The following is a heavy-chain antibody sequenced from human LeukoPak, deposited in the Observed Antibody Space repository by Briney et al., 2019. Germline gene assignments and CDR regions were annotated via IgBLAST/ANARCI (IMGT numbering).Heavy chain of an antibody. D-gene: IGHD3-22*01. CDR3: AKKSSSGYSPYDY. CDR1: GFTFSTYA. Sequence: GGSLRLSCAASGFTFSTYAMSWVRQAPGKGLEWVSSIRDSDDSTYYADSVKGRFTISRDNSKNTLYLQMNSLRAEDTAVYYCAKKSSSGYSPYDYWGQGTLVTVSS. J-gene: IGHJ4*02. CDR2: IRDSDDST. V-gene: IGHV3-23*01.